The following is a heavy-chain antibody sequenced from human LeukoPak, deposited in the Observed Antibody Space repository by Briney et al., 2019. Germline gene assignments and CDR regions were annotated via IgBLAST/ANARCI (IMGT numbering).Heavy chain of an antibody. J-gene: IGHJ6*02. CDR2: INHSGST. V-gene: IGHV4-34*01. CDR3: ARKNYDILTGYPPPYYYYYGMDV. CDR1: GGSFSGYY. Sequence: SETLSLTSAVYGGSFSGYYWSWIRQPPGKGLEWIGEINHSGSTNYNPSLKSRVTISVDTSKNQFSLKLSSVTAADTAVYYCARKNYDILTGYPPPYYYYYGMDVWGQGTTVTVSS. D-gene: IGHD3-9*01.